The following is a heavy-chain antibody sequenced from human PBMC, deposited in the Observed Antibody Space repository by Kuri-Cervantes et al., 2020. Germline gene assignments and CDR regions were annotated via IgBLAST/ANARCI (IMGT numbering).Heavy chain of an antibody. D-gene: IGHD3-10*01. CDR2: MNPNSANT. V-gene: IGHV1-8*02. J-gene: IGHJ3*02. CDR1: GYTFTSYD. CDR3: ARELGSLVTDAFDI. Sequence: ASVKVSCKASGYTFTSYDINWVRQATGQGLEWMGWMNPNSANTGYAQKFQGGVTMTRNTSISTAYMELSSLRSEDTAVYYCARELGSLVTDAFDIWGQGTLVTVSS.